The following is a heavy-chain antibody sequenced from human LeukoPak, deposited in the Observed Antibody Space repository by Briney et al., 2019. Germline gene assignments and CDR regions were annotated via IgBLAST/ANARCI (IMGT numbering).Heavy chain of an antibody. Sequence: SETLSLTCTVSGGSISSSSYYWGWIRQPPGKGLEWIGSIYYSGSTYYNPSLKSRVTISVDTSKNQFSLKPSSVTAADTAVYYCASRLGYCSGGNYLTFDYWGQGTLATVSS. CDR2: IYYSGST. CDR3: ASRLGYCSGGNYLTFDY. CDR1: GGSISSSSYY. D-gene: IGHD2-15*01. V-gene: IGHV4-39*01. J-gene: IGHJ4*01.